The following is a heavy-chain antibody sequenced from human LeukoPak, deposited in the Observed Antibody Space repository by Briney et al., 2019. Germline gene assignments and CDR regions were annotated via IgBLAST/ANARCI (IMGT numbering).Heavy chain of an antibody. V-gene: IGHV3-23*01. CDR1: GFTFRSYA. CDR2: ISGSGGST. CDR3: AKDLSPLYYYYGMDV. J-gene: IGHJ6*02. Sequence: GGSLRLSCAPSGFTFRSYAMIGLGQAPGKGRHWVAGISGSGGSTYYADSVKGRFTISRDNSKNTLYLQMNSLSAEDTAVYYCAKDLSPLYYYYGMDVWGQGTTVTVSS.